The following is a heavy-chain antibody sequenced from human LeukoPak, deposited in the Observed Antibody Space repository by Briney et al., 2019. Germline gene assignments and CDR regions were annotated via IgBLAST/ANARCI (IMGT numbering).Heavy chain of an antibody. CDR1: GGSISSGGYY. D-gene: IGHD5-18*01. J-gene: IGHJ2*01. V-gene: IGHV4-31*03. CDR3: ARGGYSYGSQEMGWYFDL. Sequence: PSQTLSLTCTVSGGSISSGGYYWSWVRQHPGRGLEWLGYIYYSGSTYYNPSLKSRVTISVDTSKNQFSLKLSSVTAADTAVYYCARGGYSYGSQEMGWYFDLWGRGTLVTVSS. CDR2: IYYSGST.